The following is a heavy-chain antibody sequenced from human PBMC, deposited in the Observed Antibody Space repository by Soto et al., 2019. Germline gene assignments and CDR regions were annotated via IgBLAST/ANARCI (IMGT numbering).Heavy chain of an antibody. Sequence: GGSLRLSCSASGFTFSSYSINWVRQAPGKGLEWVSSISSSSSYIYYAGSVRGRFTISRDNAKNSLYLQMNSLRAEDTAVCYCARDGDILTGYYSFDYWGQGTLVTVSS. CDR1: GFTFSSYS. CDR2: ISSSSSYI. J-gene: IGHJ4*02. CDR3: ARDGDILTGYYSFDY. V-gene: IGHV3-21*01. D-gene: IGHD3-9*01.